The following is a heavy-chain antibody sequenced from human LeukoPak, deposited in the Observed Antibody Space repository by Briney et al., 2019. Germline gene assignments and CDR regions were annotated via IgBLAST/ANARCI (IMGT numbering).Heavy chain of an antibody. J-gene: IGHJ5*02. CDR3: ARHLRLWQNWFAP. D-gene: IGHD5-18*01. CDR2: IYPGDSDT. CDR1: GYSLTNYW. Sequence: GESLKISCKGSGYSLTNYWIGWVRQMPGKGPEWMGIIYPGDSDTRYSPSFQGQVTISADKSISTAYLQWSSLKASDTAMYYCARHLRLWQNWFAPRGQGTLVTVSS. V-gene: IGHV5-51*01.